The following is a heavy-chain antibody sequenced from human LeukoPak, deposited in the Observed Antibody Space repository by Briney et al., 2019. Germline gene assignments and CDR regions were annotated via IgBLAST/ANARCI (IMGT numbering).Heavy chain of an antibody. V-gene: IGHV4-34*01. D-gene: IGHD4-23*01. J-gene: IGHJ4*02. CDR1: GGSFSGYY. CDR2: INHSGST. Sequence: SETLSLTCAVYGGSFSGYYWSWIRQPPGKGLEWIGEINHSGSTNYNPSLKSRVTISVDTSKNQFSLKLSSVTAADTAVYYCARDRWGNPPDYWGQGTLVTVSS. CDR3: ARDRWGNPPDY.